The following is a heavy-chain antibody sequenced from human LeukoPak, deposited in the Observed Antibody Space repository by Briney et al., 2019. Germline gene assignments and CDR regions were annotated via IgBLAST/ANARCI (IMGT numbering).Heavy chain of an antibody. V-gene: IGHV3-11*04. CDR2: ISSSGSTI. D-gene: IGHD6-19*01. CDR1: GFTFSDYY. Sequence: GGSLRLSCAASGFTFSDYYMSWIRQAPGKGLEWVSYISSSGSTIYYADSVKGRFTISRDNSKNTLYLQMNSLRAEDTAVYYCAKDGYSSGWYADYWGQGTLVTVSS. J-gene: IGHJ4*02. CDR3: AKDGYSSGWYADY.